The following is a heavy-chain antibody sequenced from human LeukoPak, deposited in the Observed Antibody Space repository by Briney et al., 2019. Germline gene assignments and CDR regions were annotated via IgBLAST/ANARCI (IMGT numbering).Heavy chain of an antibody. D-gene: IGHD6-6*01. CDR3: ARDLKGPTPSSAFDI. J-gene: IGHJ3*02. CDR1: GFTFSSRG. V-gene: IGHV3-33*07. Sequence: AETLTLTCAASGFTFSSRGLYWGCNGQGQRMELEGVMWYDGSYKYYVDSVKGRFTIPSNNSMNTLYLEMTSLRAEDTAVYYCARDLKGPTPSSAFDIWGQGTMVSVS. CDR2: MWYDGSYK.